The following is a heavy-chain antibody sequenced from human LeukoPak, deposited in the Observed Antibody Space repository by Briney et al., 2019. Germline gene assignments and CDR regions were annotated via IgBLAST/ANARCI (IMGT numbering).Heavy chain of an antibody. D-gene: IGHD6-19*01. CDR2: IYSAGNT. CDR3: ARGGTPGYSSGRIDY. J-gene: IGHJ4*02. V-gene: IGHV3-53*04. Sequence: PGGSLRFSCVASGFTVSSNYMSWVRQAPGKGLEWVSVIYSAGNTYYADSVKGRFTISRHNSENTLYLHMNSLRVEDTAVYFCARGGTPGYSSGRIDYWGQGTLVTVSS. CDR1: GFTVSSNY.